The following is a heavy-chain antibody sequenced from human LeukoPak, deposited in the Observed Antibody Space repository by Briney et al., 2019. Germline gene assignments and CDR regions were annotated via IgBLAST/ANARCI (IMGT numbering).Heavy chain of an antibody. CDR2: IIPIFGTA. V-gene: IGHV1-69*13. Sequence: ASVKVSCKASGGTFSSYAISWVRQAPGQGLEWMGGIIPIFGTANYAQKFQGRVTITADESTSTAYMELSSLRSEDTAVYYCASRDDFWSGYPYYYYYMDVWGKGTTVTVSS. D-gene: IGHD3-3*01. CDR3: ASRDDFWSGYPYYYYYMDV. CDR1: GGTFSSYA. J-gene: IGHJ6*03.